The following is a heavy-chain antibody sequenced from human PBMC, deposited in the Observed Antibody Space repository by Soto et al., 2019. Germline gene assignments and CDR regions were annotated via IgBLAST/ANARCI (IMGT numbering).Heavy chain of an antibody. Sequence: LTLTGYYIRCSRRARGQGVDWIRQPPGKAPESLALIYWDDDRRYSTSLKSRLTITKDTSKNPVVITMTNMDPVDTATDYRAHRRQRNTEWDEGNFNDWGQGARVTV. CDR3: AHRRQRNTEWDEGNFND. J-gene: IGHJ4*02. D-gene: IGHD1-26*01. V-gene: IGHV2-5*02. CDR1: RCSRRARGQG. CDR2: IYWDDDR.